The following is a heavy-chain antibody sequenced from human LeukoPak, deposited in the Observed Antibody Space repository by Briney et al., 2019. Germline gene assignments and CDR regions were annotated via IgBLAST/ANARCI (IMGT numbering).Heavy chain of an antibody. V-gene: IGHV3-30*18. CDR2: ISYDGSNK. Sequence: GGSLRLSCAASGFTFSSYGMHWVRQAPGKGLEWVAVISYDGSNKYYADSVKGRFTISRDNSKNTLYLQMNSLRAEDTAVYYCAKVHSVAGHNWFDPWGQGTLVTVSS. CDR3: AKVHSVAGHNWFDP. D-gene: IGHD6-19*01. J-gene: IGHJ5*02. CDR1: GFTFSSYG.